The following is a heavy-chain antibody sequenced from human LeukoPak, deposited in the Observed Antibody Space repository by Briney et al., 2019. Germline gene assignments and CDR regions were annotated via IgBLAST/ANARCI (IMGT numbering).Heavy chain of an antibody. CDR3: AKDQGDFWSGYSSSGGYY. D-gene: IGHD3-3*01. Sequence: GGSLRLSCAASGFTFSTYAMHWVRQAPGKGLEWISAISGSGGSTYYADSVKGRFTISRDNSKNTLYLRMNSLRAEDTAVYYCAKDQGDFWSGYSSSGGYYWGQGTLVTVSS. J-gene: IGHJ4*02. CDR2: ISGSGGST. V-gene: IGHV3-23*01. CDR1: GFTFSTYA.